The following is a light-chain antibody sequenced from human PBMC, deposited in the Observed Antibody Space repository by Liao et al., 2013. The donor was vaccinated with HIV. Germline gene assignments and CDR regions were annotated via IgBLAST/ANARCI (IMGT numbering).Light chain of an antibody. J-gene: IGLJ2*01. CDR1: ALPKQY. CDR2: HDS. Sequence: SYELTQPPSVSVSPGQTARITCSGDALPKQYAYWYQQKPGQSPVLVIYHDSKRPSGIPERFSGSNSGNTATLTISGTQAMDEADYFCQAWDSSTDVVFGGGTKLTVL. V-gene: IGLV3-1*01. CDR3: QAWDSSTDVV.